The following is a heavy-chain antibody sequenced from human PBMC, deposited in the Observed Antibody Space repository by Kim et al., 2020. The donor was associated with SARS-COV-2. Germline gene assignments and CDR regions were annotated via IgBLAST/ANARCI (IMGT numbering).Heavy chain of an antibody. V-gene: IGHV4-59*01. CDR2: IYYSGST. D-gene: IGHD6-13*01. J-gene: IGHJ5*02. Sequence: SETLSLTCTVSGGSISSYYWSWIRQPPGKGLEWIGYIYYSGSTNYNPSLKSRVTISVDTSKNQFSLKLSSVTAADTAVYYCARESGKIRSPAAGTGWFDPWGQGTLVTVSS. CDR3: ARESGKIRSPAAGTGWFDP. CDR1: GGSISSYY.